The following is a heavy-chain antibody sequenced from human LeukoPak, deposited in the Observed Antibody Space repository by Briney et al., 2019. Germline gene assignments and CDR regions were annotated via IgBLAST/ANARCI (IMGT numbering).Heavy chain of an antibody. J-gene: IGHJ4*02. V-gene: IGHV3-23*01. D-gene: IGHD3-10*01. CDR1: GFTFSSYS. CDR2: ISDTGGTT. CDR3: ARAAMVRGVDYFDY. Sequence: PGGSLRLSCAASGFTFSSYSTAWVRQAPGMGLEWVSVISDTGGTTYYADSVKGRFTISRDNSKNTLYLQMNSLRAEDTAVYFCARAAMVRGVDYFDYWGQGTLVTVSS.